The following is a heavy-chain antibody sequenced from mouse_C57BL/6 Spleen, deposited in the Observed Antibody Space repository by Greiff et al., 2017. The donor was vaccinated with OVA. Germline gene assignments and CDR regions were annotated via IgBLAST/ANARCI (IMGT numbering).Heavy chain of an antibody. V-gene: IGHV5-15*04. J-gene: IGHJ3*01. CDR3: ASLYYGYDWFAY. D-gene: IGHD2-2*01. CDR1: GFTFSDYG. CDR2: ISNLAYSI. Sequence: EVKLEESGGGLVQPGGSLKLSCAASGFTFSDYGMAWVRQAPRKGPEWVAFISNLAYSIYYADTVTGRFTISRENAKNTLYLEMSSLRSEDTAMYYCASLYYGYDWFAYWGQGTLVTVSA.